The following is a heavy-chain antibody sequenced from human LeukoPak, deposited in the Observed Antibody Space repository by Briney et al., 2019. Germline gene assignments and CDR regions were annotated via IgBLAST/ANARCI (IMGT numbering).Heavy chain of an antibody. Sequence: SLKVFRKASGGTFSSHAISWVRQAPGHGLEWMGGIIPIFGTANYAQKFQGRVTITADGSTSTAYMELSSLRSEDTAVYYCARAVNYDFWSGYSHGRAFDIWGQGTMVTVSA. V-gene: IGHV1-69*01. CDR3: ARAVNYDFWSGYSHGRAFDI. J-gene: IGHJ3*02. CDR2: IIPIFGTA. D-gene: IGHD3-3*01. CDR1: GGTFSSHA.